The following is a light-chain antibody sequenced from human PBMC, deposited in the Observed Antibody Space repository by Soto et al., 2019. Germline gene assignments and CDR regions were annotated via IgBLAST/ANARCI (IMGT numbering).Light chain of an antibody. CDR2: EVS. Sequence: QSVLTQLPSASGSPGQSVTISCTGTSSDVGAYKYVSWYQQHPGKAPKVMIYEVSKRPSGVPDRFSGSKSGNTASLTVSGLQAEDEAEYYCSSYGGSNNLYVFGTGTQLTVL. CDR3: SSYGGSNNLYV. V-gene: IGLV2-8*01. CDR1: SSDVGAYKY. J-gene: IGLJ1*01.